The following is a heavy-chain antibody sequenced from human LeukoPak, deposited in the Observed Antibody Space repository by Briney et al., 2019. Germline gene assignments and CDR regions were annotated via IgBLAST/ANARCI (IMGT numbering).Heavy chain of an antibody. CDR1: GFTFSSYS. CDR2: ISGSGGST. CDR3: AKDLEMATIVGYFDY. Sequence: GGSLRLSCAASGFTFSSYSMNWVRQAPGKGLEWVSGISGSGGSTYYADSVKGRFTISRDNSKNTVYLQMNSLRAQDTAVYYCAKDLEMATIVGYFDYWGQGTLVTVSS. V-gene: IGHV3-23*01. J-gene: IGHJ4*02. D-gene: IGHD5-24*01.